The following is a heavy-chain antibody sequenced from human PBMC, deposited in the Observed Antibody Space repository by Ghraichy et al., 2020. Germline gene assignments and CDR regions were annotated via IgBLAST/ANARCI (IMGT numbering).Heavy chain of an antibody. V-gene: IGHV4-59*01. Sequence: ESLNISCTVSGGSISSYYWSWIRQPPGKGLEWIGYIYYSGSTNYNPSLKSRVTISVDTSKNQFSLKLSSVTAADTAVYYCARAYSSGWYVDYWGQGTLVTVSS. CDR1: GGSISSYY. J-gene: IGHJ4*02. D-gene: IGHD6-19*01. CDR2: IYYSGST. CDR3: ARAYSSGWYVDY.